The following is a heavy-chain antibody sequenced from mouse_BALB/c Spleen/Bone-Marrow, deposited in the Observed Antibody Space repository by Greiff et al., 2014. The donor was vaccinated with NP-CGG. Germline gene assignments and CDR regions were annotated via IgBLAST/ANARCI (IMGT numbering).Heavy chain of an antibody. D-gene: IGHD2-3*01. CDR1: GFTFTDYY. V-gene: IGHV7-3*02. Sequence: QLQESGGGLVQPGGSLRLSCATSGFTFTDYYMSWVRQPPGKALEWLGFIRNKANGYTTEYSASVKGRFTISRDNSQSILYLQMNTLRAEDSATYYCARDRGLLRFDYWGQGTTLTVSS. CDR2: IRNKANGYTT. J-gene: IGHJ2*01. CDR3: ARDRGLLRFDY.